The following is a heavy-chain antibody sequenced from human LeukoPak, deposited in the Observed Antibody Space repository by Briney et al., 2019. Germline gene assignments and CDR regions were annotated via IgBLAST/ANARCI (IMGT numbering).Heavy chain of an antibody. CDR2: IYHSGST. D-gene: IGHD6-13*01. J-gene: IGHJ4*02. Sequence: SETLSLTCAVSGGSISSNNWWSWVRQPPGKGLEWIGEIYHSGSTNFNPSLESRVTISVDKPKNQFSLNLTSVTAADTAVYYCARDVPYSSSSEYYFDYWGQGTLVTVSS. V-gene: IGHV4-4*02. CDR1: GGSISSNNW. CDR3: ARDVPYSSSSEYYFDY.